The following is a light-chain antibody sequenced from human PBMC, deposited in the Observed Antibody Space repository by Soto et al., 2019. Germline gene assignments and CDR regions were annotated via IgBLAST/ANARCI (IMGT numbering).Light chain of an antibody. Sequence: SALTQPASVSGAPGQSITISCTGTGRNVGAYNYVSWDQQHPGKAPTLIISEVSNRPSGLSNRFSGSKSGNTASLTISGLQAEDEADYYCSSYAGSNLGVLGTGTKVNVL. CDR3: SSYAGSNLGV. V-gene: IGLV2-14*01. CDR1: GRNVGAYNY. CDR2: EVS. J-gene: IGLJ1*01.